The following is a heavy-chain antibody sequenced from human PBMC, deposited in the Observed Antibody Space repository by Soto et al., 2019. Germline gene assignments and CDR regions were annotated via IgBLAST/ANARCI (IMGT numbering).Heavy chain of an antibody. CDR2: ISSSGSTI. Sequence: PGGSLSLSCAASAFTFSYDYMSWIRQAPGKGLEWVSYISSSGSTIYYADSVKGRFTISRDNAKNSLYLQMNSLRAEDTAVYYCARDMRTWNASGYWGQGTLVTVSS. J-gene: IGHJ4*02. V-gene: IGHV3-11*01. CDR1: AFTFSYDY. CDR3: ARDMRTWNASGY. D-gene: IGHD1-1*01.